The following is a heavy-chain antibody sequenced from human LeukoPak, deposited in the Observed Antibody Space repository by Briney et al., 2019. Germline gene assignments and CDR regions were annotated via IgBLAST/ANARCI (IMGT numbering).Heavy chain of an antibody. D-gene: IGHD6-19*01. CDR1: GGSISSYY. CDR2: IYHSGST. V-gene: IGHV4-59*08. J-gene: IGHJ4*02. CDR3: ASTLQWLSTYFDY. Sequence: PSETLSLTCTVSGGSISSYYWGWIRQPPGKGLEWIGNIYHSGSTYYSPSLKGRVTISVDTSKNQFSLNLSSVTAADTAVYYCASTLQWLSTYFDYWGQGALVTVSS.